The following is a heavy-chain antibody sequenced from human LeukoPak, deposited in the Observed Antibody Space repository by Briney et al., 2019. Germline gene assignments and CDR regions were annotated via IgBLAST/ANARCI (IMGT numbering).Heavy chain of an antibody. D-gene: IGHD6-13*01. Sequence: PGGSLRLSCAASGFTFSNAWMSWVRQAPGKGLEWVGRIKSKTDGGTTDYAAPVKGRFTISRDDSKNTLYLQMNSLKTEDTVVYYCTTDQFPYSSSFGYWGQGTLVTVSS. CDR2: IKSKTDGGTT. CDR3: TTDQFPYSSSFGY. V-gene: IGHV3-15*01. CDR1: GFTFSNAW. J-gene: IGHJ4*02.